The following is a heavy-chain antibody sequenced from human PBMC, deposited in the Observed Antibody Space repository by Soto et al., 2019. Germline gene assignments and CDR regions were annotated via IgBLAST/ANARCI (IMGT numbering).Heavy chain of an antibody. V-gene: IGHV1-69*13. CDR3: ARDQDYYDSSDWGYFDY. CDR1: GGTFSSYA. Sequence: GASVKVSCKASGGTFSSYAISWVRQAPGQGLEWMGGIIPIFGTANYAQKFQGRVTITADESTSTAYMELSSLRSEDTAVYYCARDQDYYDSSDWGYFDYWGQGTPVTVSS. J-gene: IGHJ4*02. CDR2: IIPIFGTA. D-gene: IGHD3-22*01.